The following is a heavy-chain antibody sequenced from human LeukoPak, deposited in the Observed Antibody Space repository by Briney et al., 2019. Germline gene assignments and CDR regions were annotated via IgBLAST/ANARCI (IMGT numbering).Heavy chain of an antibody. CDR3: ARGEDGHNYRLIDY. D-gene: IGHD5-24*01. CDR1: GGSISSADYY. Sequence: SETLSLTCTVSGGSISSADYYWSWIRQPPGKGLEWIPYIYYSGSTYYNPSLKSRVTISVDTSKNQFSLKLSSVTAADTAVYYCARGEDGHNYRLIDYWGQGTLVTVSS. V-gene: IGHV4-30-4*08. J-gene: IGHJ4*02. CDR2: IYYSGST.